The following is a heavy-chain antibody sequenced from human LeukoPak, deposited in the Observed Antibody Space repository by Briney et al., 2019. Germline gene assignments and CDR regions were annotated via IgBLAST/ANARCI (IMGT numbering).Heavy chain of an antibody. CDR3: AMITRYYYGMDV. Sequence: QSGGSLRLSCAASGIIITSYWMSWVRQTPGKGLEWVANIKQDGSEKNYVDSVKGRFTISRDNAKNSLYLQMNSLRAEDTAVYYCAMITRYYYGMDVWGQGTTVTVSS. V-gene: IGHV3-7*01. CDR1: GIIITSYW. CDR2: IKQDGSEK. J-gene: IGHJ6*02. D-gene: IGHD3-16*01.